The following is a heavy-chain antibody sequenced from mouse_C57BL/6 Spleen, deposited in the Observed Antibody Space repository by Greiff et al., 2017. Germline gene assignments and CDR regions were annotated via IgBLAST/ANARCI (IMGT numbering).Heavy chain of an antibody. D-gene: IGHD2-5*01. Sequence: EVNLVESGGGLVKPGGSLKLSCAASGFTFSDYGMHWVRQAPEKGLEWVAYIRSGSSTIYYADTVKGRFTISRDNAKNTLFLQMTSLRSEDTAMYYCARGYYSNYEFAYWGQGTLVTVSA. V-gene: IGHV5-17*01. CDR2: IRSGSSTI. J-gene: IGHJ3*01. CDR1: GFTFSDYG. CDR3: ARGYYSNYEFAY.